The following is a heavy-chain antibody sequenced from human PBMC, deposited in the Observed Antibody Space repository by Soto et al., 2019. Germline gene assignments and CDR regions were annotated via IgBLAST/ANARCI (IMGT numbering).Heavy chain of an antibody. D-gene: IGHD6-13*01. CDR1: GGTFSSYA. CDR3: ARDGGIAGFYYFDY. Sequence: VNVSCKPSGGTFSSYAINWVRQASGQGLEWMGGIIPMSGTARSAQKFRGRVTIIADKSTRTVYMELSSLRSEDTAVYYCARDGGIAGFYYFDYWGQGTQVTVSS. CDR2: IIPMSGTA. V-gene: IGHV1-69*06. J-gene: IGHJ4*02.